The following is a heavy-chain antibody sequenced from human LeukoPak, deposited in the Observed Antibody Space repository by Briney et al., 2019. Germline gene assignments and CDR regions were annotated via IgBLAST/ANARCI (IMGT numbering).Heavy chain of an antibody. Sequence: SETLSLTCTVSGGSISSYYWSWIRQPPGKGLEYIGYIYNLGTNYNPSLKSRVTISVDTSKNHFSLRLSSVTAADTAVYYCAGAYDSGPFHIWGQGTMVTVSS. V-gene: IGHV4-59*01. CDR3: AGAYDSGPFHI. CDR1: GGSISSYY. J-gene: IGHJ3*02. CDR2: IYNLGT. D-gene: IGHD3-16*01.